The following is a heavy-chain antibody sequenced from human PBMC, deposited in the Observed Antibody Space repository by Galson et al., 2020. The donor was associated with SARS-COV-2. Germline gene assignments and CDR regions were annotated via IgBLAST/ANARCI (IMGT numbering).Heavy chain of an antibody. CDR1: GFTFSSYS. V-gene: IGHV3-48*04. D-gene: IGHD1-1*01. CDR2: ISGTTSPI. J-gene: IGHJ6*03. Sequence: GETLSLTCAASGFTFSSYSINWVRRAPGKGLEWLSYISGTTSPIYYADSVKGRFTISRDNAKNSLYLQMTSLTAEDTAVYYCARGGGCPNCDYDLDVWGKGTTVIVS. CDR3: ARGGGCPNCDYDLDV.